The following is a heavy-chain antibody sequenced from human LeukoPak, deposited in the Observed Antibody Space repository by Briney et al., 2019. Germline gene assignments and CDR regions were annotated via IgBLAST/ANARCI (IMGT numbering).Heavy chain of an antibody. CDR3: ARGRVGYYDFWSGYYTYYFDY. Sequence: SETLSLTCTVSGGSISISNYYWGWIRQPPGKGLEWIGSMSYSGRTYYNPSLKSRVTISVDTSKNQFSLKLSSVTAADTAVYYCARGRVGYYDFWSGYYTYYFDYWGQGTLVTVSS. D-gene: IGHD3-3*01. V-gene: IGHV4-39*07. CDR1: GGSISISNYY. J-gene: IGHJ4*02. CDR2: MSYSGRT.